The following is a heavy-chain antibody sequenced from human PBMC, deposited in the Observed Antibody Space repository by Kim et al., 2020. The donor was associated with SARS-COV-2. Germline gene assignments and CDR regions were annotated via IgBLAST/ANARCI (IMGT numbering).Heavy chain of an antibody. J-gene: IGHJ4*02. V-gene: IGHV1-18*04. CDR1: GYTFTNYG. CDR3: ARDSQYEVELRRGDRFDY. CDR2: ISAYNGNT. Sequence: ASVKVSCKASGYTFTNYGISWVRQAPGQGLEWMGWISAYNGNTNYAQKLQGRVTMTTDTSTSTVHMELRSLRSDDTAVYYCARDSQYEVELRRGDRFDYWGQGTLVTVSS. D-gene: IGHD1-7*01.